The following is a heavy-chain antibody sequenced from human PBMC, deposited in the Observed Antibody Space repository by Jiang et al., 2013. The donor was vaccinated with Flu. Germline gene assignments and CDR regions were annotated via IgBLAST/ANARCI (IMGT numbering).Heavy chain of an antibody. V-gene: IGHV2-5*01. CDR2: STGMTP. CDR1: GFSLSTYGMG. CDR3: AVLRRGGSCFED. J-gene: IGHJ4*02. D-gene: IGHD2-15*01. Sequence: KPTQTLTLTCNFSGFSLSTYGMGVGWIRQPPGKDPRNGLHSSTGMTPSGTVQPCKPGSPSLRTPSKTKVVLTMANMDPVDTATYYCAVLRRGGSCFEDWGQGTLVTVSS.